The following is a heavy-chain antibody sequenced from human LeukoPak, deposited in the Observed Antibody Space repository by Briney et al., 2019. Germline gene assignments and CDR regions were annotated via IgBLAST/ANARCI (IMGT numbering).Heavy chain of an antibody. CDR2: FDPEDGET. CDR3: ARLLESGDLEVSPFDY. V-gene: IGHV1-24*01. D-gene: IGHD3-3*01. CDR1: GYTLTELS. J-gene: IGHJ4*02. Sequence: GASVKVSCKVSGYTLTELSMHWVRQAPGKGLEWMGGFDPEDGETIYAQKFQGRVTMTEDTSTDTAYMELSSLRSEDTAVYYCARLLESGDLEVSPFDYWGQGTLVTVSS.